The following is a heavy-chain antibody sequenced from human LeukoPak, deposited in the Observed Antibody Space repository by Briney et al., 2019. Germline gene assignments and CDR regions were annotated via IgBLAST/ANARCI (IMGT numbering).Heavy chain of an antibody. V-gene: IGHV4-61*05. Sequence: SETLSLTCTVSGGSISSSSYYWGWICQPPGKGLEWIGYIYYSGSTNYNPSLKSRVTISVDTPKNQFSLKLSSVTAADTAVYYCARAKGYGDYEFDYWGQGTLVTVSS. D-gene: IGHD4-17*01. CDR2: IYYSGST. J-gene: IGHJ4*02. CDR1: GGSISSSSYY. CDR3: ARAKGYGDYEFDY.